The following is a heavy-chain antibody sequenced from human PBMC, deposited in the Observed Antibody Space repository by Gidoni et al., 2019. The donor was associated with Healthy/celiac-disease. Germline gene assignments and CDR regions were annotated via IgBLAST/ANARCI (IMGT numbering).Heavy chain of an antibody. Sequence: EVQLVESGGGLVKPGGSLRLSCAASGFTFSSYSMNWVRQAPEKGLEWVSSISSSSSYIYYADSGKGRFTISRDNAKNSLYLQMNSLRAEDTAVYYCARGYDFGFDYWGQGTLVTVSS. CDR1: GFTFSSYS. V-gene: IGHV3-21*01. CDR3: ARGYDFGFDY. D-gene: IGHD3-3*01. J-gene: IGHJ4*02. CDR2: ISSSSSYI.